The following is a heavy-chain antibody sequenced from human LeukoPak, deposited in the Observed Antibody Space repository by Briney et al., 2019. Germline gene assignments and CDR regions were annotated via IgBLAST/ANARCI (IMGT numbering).Heavy chain of an antibody. CDR3: ATTSGLWY. D-gene: IGHD3-16*01. J-gene: IGHJ4*02. CDR1: GFTFSSYA. V-gene: IGHV3-21*01. Sequence: PGGSLRLSCAASGFTFSSYAMSWVRRAPGKGLEWVSSISSSSSYIYYADSVKGRFTISRDNAKNSLYLQMNSLRAEDTAVYYCATTSGLWYWGQGTLVTVSS. CDR2: ISSSSSYI.